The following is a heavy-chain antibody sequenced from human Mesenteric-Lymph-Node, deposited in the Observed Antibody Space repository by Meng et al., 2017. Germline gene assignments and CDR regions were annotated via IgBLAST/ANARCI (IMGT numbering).Heavy chain of an antibody. J-gene: IGHJ5*02. D-gene: IGHD1-14*01. Sequence: QVQVQESGPGLVKPSQTLSLTCIVSGGSMGSGDYFWNWIRQPPGKGLELIGYIYYSGNTYYNPSLKSRVTISIDTSKNQFSLKLSSVTAADTAVYYCARAEYYNWFDPWGQGTLVTVSS. V-gene: IGHV4-30-4*01. CDR2: IYYSGNT. CDR3: ARAEYYNWFDP. CDR1: GGSMGSGDYF.